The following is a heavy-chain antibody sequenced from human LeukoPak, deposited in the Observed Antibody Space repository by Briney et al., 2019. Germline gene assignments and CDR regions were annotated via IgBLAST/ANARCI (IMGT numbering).Heavy chain of an antibody. CDR2: ISSSGSTI. V-gene: IGHV3-48*03. CDR1: GFTFSSYE. Sequence: GSLRLSCAASGFTFSSYEMNWVRQAPGKGLEWVSYISSSGSTIYYADSVKGRFTISRDNAKNSLYLQMNSLRAEDTAVYYCARDVGTTTRPSSHNWFDPWGQGTLVTVSS. CDR3: ARDVGTTTRPSSHNWFDP. J-gene: IGHJ5*02. D-gene: IGHD4-17*01.